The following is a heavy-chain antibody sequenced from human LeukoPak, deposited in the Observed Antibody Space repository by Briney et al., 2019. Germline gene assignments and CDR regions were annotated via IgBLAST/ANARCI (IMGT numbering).Heavy chain of an antibody. CDR1: GGSISGTNW. CDR3: ARSTIRGVSGMAFDI. D-gene: IGHD3-10*01. J-gene: IGHJ3*02. Sequence: SETLSLTCGVSGGSISGTNWWSWVRPPPGQGLEWIGEISLRGLTNYNPSLRSRLTMSLDESKNQVSLNLTSVTAADTAVYYCARSTIRGVSGMAFDIWGQGTMVTVSS. CDR2: ISLRGLT. V-gene: IGHV4-4*02.